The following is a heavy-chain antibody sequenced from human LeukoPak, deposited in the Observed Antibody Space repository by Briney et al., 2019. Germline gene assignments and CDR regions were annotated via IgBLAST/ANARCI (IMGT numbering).Heavy chain of an antibody. CDR3: ARGGEGYCTNGVCYTVHYYYYYMDV. CDR2: IIPIFGTA. V-gene: IGHV1-69*05. CDR1: GGTFSSYA. D-gene: IGHD2-8*01. J-gene: IGHJ6*03. Sequence: GASVKVSCKASGGTFSSYAISWVRQAPGQGLEWMGGIIPIFGTANYAQKFQGRVTITTDESTSTAYMELSSLRSEDTAVYYCARGGEGYCTNGVCYTVHYYYYYMDVWGKGTTVTVSS.